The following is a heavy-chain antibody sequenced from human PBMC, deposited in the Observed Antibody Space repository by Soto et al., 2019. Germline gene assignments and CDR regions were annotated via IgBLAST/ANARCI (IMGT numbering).Heavy chain of an antibody. J-gene: IGHJ3*02. D-gene: IGHD2-15*01. CDR2: ISSSGTGI. Sequence: RQAPGKGLEWVSYISSSGTGIYYADSVKGRFTISRDNAKNSLFLQMSSLRADDTAMYYCARAYSDAFDIWGQGTMVTVSS. V-gene: IGHV3-11*01. CDR3: ARAYSDAFDI.